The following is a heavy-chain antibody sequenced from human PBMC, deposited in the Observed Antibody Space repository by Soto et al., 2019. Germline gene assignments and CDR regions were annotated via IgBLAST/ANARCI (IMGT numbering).Heavy chain of an antibody. CDR2: IKGDNGNT. CDR3: VRARTTVTKFSSFYYTDV. D-gene: IGHD4-17*01. Sequence: QAQLVQSGAEVKKPGASVKVSCKASGYTFTSFAMHWVRQAPGQRFEWMGWIKGDNGNTRFSQKFQDRVTITRDTSASTVYMELTSLRFEDTAVYYCVRARTTVTKFSSFYYTDVWGKGTTVTVSS. V-gene: IGHV1-3*01. CDR1: GYTFTSFA. J-gene: IGHJ6*03.